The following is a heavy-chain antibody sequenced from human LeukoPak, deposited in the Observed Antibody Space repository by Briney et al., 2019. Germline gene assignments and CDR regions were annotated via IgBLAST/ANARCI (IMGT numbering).Heavy chain of an antibody. CDR3: ARSGSYYNGNAFDI. V-gene: IGHV3-53*01. CDR2: IYSGGST. D-gene: IGHD3-10*01. CDR1: GFTVSSNY. J-gene: IGHJ3*02. Sequence: GGSLRLSCAASGFTVSSNYMSWVRQAPGKGLEWVSVIYSGGSTYYADSVEGRFTISRDNSKNTLYLQMNSLRAEDTAVYYCARSGSYYNGNAFDIWGQGTMVTVSS.